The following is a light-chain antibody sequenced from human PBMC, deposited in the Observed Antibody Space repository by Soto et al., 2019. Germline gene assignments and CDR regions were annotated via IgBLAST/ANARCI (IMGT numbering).Light chain of an antibody. J-gene: IGKJ3*01. CDR3: QQYSSSPPEFT. CDR1: QSISSSY. CDR2: GAS. V-gene: IGKV3-20*01. Sequence: EMVLTQSPGTLSLSPGERATISCRASQSISSSYLAWYQQRPGQAPRLLIFGASYRATGIPDRFSGSGSGTDFTITISRLEPEDYAVYYCQQYSSSPPEFTFGPGTKVDSK.